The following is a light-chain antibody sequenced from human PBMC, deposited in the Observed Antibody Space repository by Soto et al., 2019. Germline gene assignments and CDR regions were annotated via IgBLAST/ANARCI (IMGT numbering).Light chain of an antibody. Sequence: QSVLTQPASVSGSPGQSITISCTGTSSDVGGYNYVSWYQQHPGKAPKLMIYDVSNRPSGVSNRLSGSKSGNTASLTISGIQAKDEADYYCSSYTSRSTNVFGTGTKLTVI. V-gene: IGLV2-14*01. CDR1: SSDVGGYNY. CDR3: SSYTSRSTNV. CDR2: DVS. J-gene: IGLJ1*01.